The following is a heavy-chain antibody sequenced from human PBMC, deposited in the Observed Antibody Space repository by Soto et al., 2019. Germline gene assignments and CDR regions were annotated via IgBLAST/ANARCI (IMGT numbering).Heavy chain of an antibody. CDR2: ISLYSDGT. Sequence: ASVKVSCKASGYTFSNYGIAWVRQAPGQPLEWLGWISLYSDGTNYAQKFQGRVFMTTDTSTNTAYMELRSLRSDDTAVYYCGRGCPGAESGFGPWGQGTPVTVSS. J-gene: IGHJ5*01. CDR1: GYTFSNYG. D-gene: IGHD2-2*01. V-gene: IGHV1-18*01. CDR3: GRGCPGAESGFGP.